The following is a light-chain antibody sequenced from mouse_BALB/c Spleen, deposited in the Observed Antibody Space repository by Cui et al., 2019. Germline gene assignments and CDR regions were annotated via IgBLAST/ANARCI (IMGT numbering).Light chain of an antibody. CDR2: LVS. J-gene: IGKJ1*01. CDR3: WQGTHFPQT. Sequence: DVVMTQTLLTLSVTIGQAASISCKSSQSLIDSDGKTYLNWLLQRPGPSPKRLIYLVSKLDSGVPDRFTGSGSGTDFTLKISRVEAEDLAVYYCWQGTHFPQTFGGGTKLEIK. CDR1: QSLIDSDGKTY. V-gene: IGKV1-135*01.